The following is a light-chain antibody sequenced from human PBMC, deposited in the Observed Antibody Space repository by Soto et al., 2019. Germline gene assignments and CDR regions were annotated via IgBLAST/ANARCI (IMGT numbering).Light chain of an antibody. CDR1: QGVSRSY. CDR3: LQYGSSPHT. J-gene: IGKJ5*01. V-gene: IGKV3-20*01. Sequence: EIVLTQSPGTLSLSPGERATLFCRASQGVSRSYFAWYQQKPGQAPRLLIYAASSRATGVPDRFSGSGSGTDFTLTISRLEPEDFALYYCLQYGSSPHTFGQGTRLEIK. CDR2: AAS.